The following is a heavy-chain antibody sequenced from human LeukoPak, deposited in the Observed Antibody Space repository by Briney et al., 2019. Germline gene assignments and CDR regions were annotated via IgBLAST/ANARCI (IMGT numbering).Heavy chain of an antibody. CDR3: ARVAAGTDYKYGMDV. J-gene: IGHJ6*02. V-gene: IGHV1-69*13. CDR2: IITIFGTA. CDR1: GGTFSNYA. Sequence: LVKVSCKASGGTFSNYAINWVRQAPGQGLEWMGGIITIFGTASSAQRFQGRVTITADESTSTAYMELSSLRSEDTAVYYCARVAAGTDYKYGMDVWGQGTTVTVSS. D-gene: IGHD6-13*01.